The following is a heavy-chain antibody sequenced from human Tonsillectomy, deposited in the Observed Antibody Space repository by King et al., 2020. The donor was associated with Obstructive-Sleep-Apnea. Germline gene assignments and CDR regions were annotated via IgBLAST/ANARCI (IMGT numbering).Heavy chain of an antibody. V-gene: IGHV4-4*02. CDR1: GGSITSSNW. J-gene: IGHJ3*02. CDR2: IYNSGST. Sequence: QLQESGPGLVKPSGTLSLTCAVSGGSITSSNWWIWVRPPPGKGLEWIGEIYNSGSTYYTPSLRCRVTISVDKSKNQFSLKLTSVTAADTAVYYCARYPRGDLPFDIWGQGTLVTVSS. D-gene: IGHD4-17*01. CDR3: ARYPRGDLPFDI.